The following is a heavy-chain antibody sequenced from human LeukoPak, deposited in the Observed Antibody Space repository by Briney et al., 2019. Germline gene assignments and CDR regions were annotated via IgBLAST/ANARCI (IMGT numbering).Heavy chain of an antibody. CDR2: VYYGGST. D-gene: IGHD2-15*01. V-gene: IGHV4-39*01. J-gene: IGHJ5*02. Sequence: SETLSLTCTVSGGSISSSSYYWGWIHHPPGKGLEWIGRVYYGGSTYYCPSLKSRVTISGDTSKNQFSLELSSVTAADTAVYYCARQRGPFCSGGSCYPNWFDPWGQGTLVTVSS. CDR3: ARQRGPFCSGGSCYPNWFDP. CDR1: GGSISSSSYY.